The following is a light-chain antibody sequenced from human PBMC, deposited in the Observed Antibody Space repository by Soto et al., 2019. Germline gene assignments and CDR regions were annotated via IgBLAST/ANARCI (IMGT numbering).Light chain of an antibody. CDR3: QQYYSSAT. J-gene: IGKJ1*01. CDR1: QSLLYRSNNKNC. Sequence: DIVMTQSPDSLAVSLVERATINCKSSQSLLYRSNNKNCLAWFQDKPGQPPNLPIAWASTRESGVPDRFSGSGSVTDLPLTSSRLQTEDVAVYYCQQYYSSATFGQGTKVEIK. CDR2: WAS. V-gene: IGKV4-1*01.